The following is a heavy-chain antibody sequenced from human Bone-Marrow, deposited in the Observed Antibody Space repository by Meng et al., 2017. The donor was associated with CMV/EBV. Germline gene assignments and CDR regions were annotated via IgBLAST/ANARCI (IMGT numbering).Heavy chain of an antibody. D-gene: IGHD3-22*01. V-gene: IGHV4-38-2*02. CDR3: ARDTGYYDSSRAFDP. CDR2: IYHSGST. CDR1: GYSISSGYY. J-gene: IGHJ5*02. Sequence: SETLSLTCTVSGYSISSGYYWGWIRQPPGKGLEWIGSIYHSGSTYYNPSLKCRVTISVDTSKNQFSLKLSSVTAADTAVYYCARDTGYYDSSRAFDPWGQGTLVTVSS.